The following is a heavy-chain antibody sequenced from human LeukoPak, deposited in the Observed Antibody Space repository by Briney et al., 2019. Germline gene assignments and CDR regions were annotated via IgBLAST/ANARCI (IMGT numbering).Heavy chain of an antibody. CDR2: IHHMGTT. J-gene: IGHJ4*02. CDR3: ARAYCGGDCRRYYFDY. CDR1: GGSVSTYY. D-gene: IGHD2-21*02. Sequence: SETLSLTCTVPGGSVSTYYWSWIRQPPGKRLGWGGYIHHMGTTNYNPSLTSRVTISVDTSRNQFSLTLSSLTAAHTAVYSCARAYCGGDCRRYYFDYWGQGTLVTVSS. V-gene: IGHV4-59*02.